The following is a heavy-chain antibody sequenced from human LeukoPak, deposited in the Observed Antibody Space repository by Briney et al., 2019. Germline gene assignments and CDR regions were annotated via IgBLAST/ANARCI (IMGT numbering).Heavy chain of an antibody. CDR1: GFSFTSYN. J-gene: IGHJ6*03. CDR2: ITSSSTYT. V-gene: IGHV3-21*01. D-gene: IGHD1-26*01. CDR3: ARDPYSGTYGDTYYYYMDV. Sequence: GGSLRLSCAASGFSFTSYNMNWVRQAPGKGLEWVSSITSSSTYTFYADSVKGRFTISRDNARNSLYLQMNSLRAEDTAVYYCARDPYSGTYGDTYYYYMDVWGKGTTVTISS.